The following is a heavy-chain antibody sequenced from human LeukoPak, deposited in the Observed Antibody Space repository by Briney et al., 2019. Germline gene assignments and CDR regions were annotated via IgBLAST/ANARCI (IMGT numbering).Heavy chain of an antibody. D-gene: IGHD3-10*01. J-gene: IGHJ4*02. V-gene: IGHV4-59*01. Sequence: SETLSLTCTFSGDAISSYYWSWIRQPPGKGLEWIGYIYHSGSTNYNPSLKSRVTIPLDTSKNQFSLKLRSVTAAGTAMYYCASLYGSGFDYWGQGTLVTVSS. CDR3: ASLYGSGFDY. CDR1: GDAISSYY. CDR2: IYHSGST.